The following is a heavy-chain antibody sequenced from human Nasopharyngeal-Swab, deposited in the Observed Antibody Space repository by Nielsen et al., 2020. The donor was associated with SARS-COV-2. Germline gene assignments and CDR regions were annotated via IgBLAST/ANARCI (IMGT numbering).Heavy chain of an antibody. Sequence: GESLKISCAASGFTFSNFSMSWVRQAPGKGLEWVSVISGGSDSTYYTDSVRGRFTISRDNSKNTLNLQMNKLRAEDTAIYYCAKDRDSGDDSEEYYHYYGMDVWGRWAPVTVSS. D-gene: IGHD5-12*01. J-gene: IGHJ6*02. V-gene: IGHV3-23*01. CDR1: GFTFSNFS. CDR2: ISGGSDST. CDR3: AKDRDSGDDSEEYYHYYGMDV.